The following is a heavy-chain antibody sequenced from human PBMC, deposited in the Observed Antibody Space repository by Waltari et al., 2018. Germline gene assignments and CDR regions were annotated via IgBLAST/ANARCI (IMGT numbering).Heavy chain of an antibody. CDR2: IGSSSTYT. Sequence: EVQLVESGGGLVKPGGSLRLSCVASGFSFNAYTMNWVRHTPEKGLEWVSSIGSSSTYTYYADSVKGRCTISRDNAANSLHLEMNALRPEDTAVYYCASHLEDFYYYMDVWGKGTTVTVSS. CDR3: ASHLEDFYYYMDV. J-gene: IGHJ6*03. V-gene: IGHV3-21*06. CDR1: GFSFNAYT.